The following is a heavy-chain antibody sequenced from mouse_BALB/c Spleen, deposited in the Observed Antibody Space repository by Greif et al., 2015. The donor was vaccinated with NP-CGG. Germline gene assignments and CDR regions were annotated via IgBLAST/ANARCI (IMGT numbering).Heavy chain of an antibody. V-gene: IGHV5-6-4*01. CDR2: INSGGIYT. CDR3: TREGNYYFDY. J-gene: IGHJ2*01. Sequence: EVQGVESGGGLVKPGGSLKLSCAASGFTFSSYTMSWVRQTPEKRLEWVATINSGGIYTFYPDSVKGRFTISRDIAKNTLYLQMSSLMSEDTAMYHCTREGNYYFDYWGQGTTLTVSS. CDR1: GFTFSSYT. D-gene: IGHD2-1*01.